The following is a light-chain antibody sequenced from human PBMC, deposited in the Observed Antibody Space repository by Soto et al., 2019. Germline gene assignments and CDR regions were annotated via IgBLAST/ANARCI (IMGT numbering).Light chain of an antibody. CDR1: QSITSY. CDR2: AAS. J-gene: IGKJ1*01. CDR3: QQTCSSPQT. Sequence: DIQMTQSPSSLSASIGDRVTITCRASQSITSYLNLYQHKPGKAPKLLIDAASSLQSGVSSRFSGSASGTDFTLTISSLQPEDFATYYCQQTCSSPQTFGQGTKVEI. V-gene: IGKV1-39*01.